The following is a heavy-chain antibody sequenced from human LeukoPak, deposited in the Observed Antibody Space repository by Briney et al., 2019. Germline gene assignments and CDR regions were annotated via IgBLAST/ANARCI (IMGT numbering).Heavy chain of an antibody. CDR1: GGTFSSYA. V-gene: IGHV1-69*13. Sequence: GASVKVSCKASGGTFSSYAISWVRQAPGQGLEWMGGIIPIFGTANYAQKFQGRVTITADESTSTAYMELSSLRSEDTAVYYCARELGAYCSSTSCWFDPWGQGTLVTVSS. D-gene: IGHD2-2*01. CDR2: IIPIFGTA. CDR3: ARELGAYCSSTSCWFDP. J-gene: IGHJ5*02.